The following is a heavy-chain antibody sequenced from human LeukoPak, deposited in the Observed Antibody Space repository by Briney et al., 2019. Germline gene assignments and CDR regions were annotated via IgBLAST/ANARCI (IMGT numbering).Heavy chain of an antibody. Sequence: PGGSLRLSCAASGFTFSSYGMHWVRQALGKGLEWVAVIWYDGSNKYYADSVKGRFTISRDNAKNTLYLQMNSLRAEDTAVYYCASGSSGYPPYWGQGTLVTVSS. CDR1: GFTFSSYG. CDR3: ASGSSGYPPY. V-gene: IGHV3-33*01. J-gene: IGHJ4*02. CDR2: IWYDGSNK. D-gene: IGHD3-22*01.